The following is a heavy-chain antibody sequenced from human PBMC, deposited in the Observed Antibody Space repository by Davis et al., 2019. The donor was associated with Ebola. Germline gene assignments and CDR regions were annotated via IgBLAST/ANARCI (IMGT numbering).Heavy chain of an antibody. V-gene: IGHV1-2*06. CDR3: ARGDILTGYYYYYYYGMDV. Sequence: AASVKVSCKASGYTFTGYYMHWVRQAPGQGLEWMGRINPNSGGTNYAQKFQGRVTMTRDTSISTAYMELSRLRFDDTAVYYCARGDILTGYYYYYYYGMDVWGKGTTVTVSS. CDR2: INPNSGGT. CDR1: GYTFTGYY. J-gene: IGHJ6*04. D-gene: IGHD3-9*01.